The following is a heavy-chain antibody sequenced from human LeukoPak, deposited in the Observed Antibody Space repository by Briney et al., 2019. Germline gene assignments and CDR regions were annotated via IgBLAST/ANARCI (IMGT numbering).Heavy chain of an antibody. CDR1: GLTFGDYG. V-gene: IGHV3-66*01. CDR2: IYSGGST. CDR3: AREARRGVYFYDAFDI. J-gene: IGHJ3*02. D-gene: IGHD2/OR15-2a*01. Sequence: GRSLRLSCTASGLTFGDYGMSWVRQAPGKGLEWVSVIYSGGSTYYADSVKGRFTISRDNGKNTVDLQINSLRVDDTAVYFCAREARRGVYFYDAFDIWGQGTLVSVSS.